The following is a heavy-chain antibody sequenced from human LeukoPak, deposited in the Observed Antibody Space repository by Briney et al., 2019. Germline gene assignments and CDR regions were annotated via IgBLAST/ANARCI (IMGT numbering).Heavy chain of an antibody. Sequence: GGSLRLSCAASGFTFSSYSMNWVRQAPGKGLEYVSYISSGSGTIYYADSVKGRFTISRDNAKNSLYLQMNSLSAEDTAVYYCARDRRGIVVVTSFFDYWGQGTLVTVSS. CDR1: GFTFSSYS. V-gene: IGHV3-48*04. D-gene: IGHD2-21*02. CDR3: ARDRRGIVVVTSFFDY. J-gene: IGHJ4*02. CDR2: ISSGSGTI.